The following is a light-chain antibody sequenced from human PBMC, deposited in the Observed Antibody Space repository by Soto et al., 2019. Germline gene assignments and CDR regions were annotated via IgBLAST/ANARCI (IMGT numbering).Light chain of an antibody. CDR3: QTLGTGIQV. CDR1: SEYITYA. CDR2: INCDGTP. J-gene: IGLJ3*02. V-gene: IGLV4-69*01. Sequence: QPVLSQSPAASAYLGASVKLTCTLSSEYITYAIAWHQQQSGPGPRFLMKINCDGTPRKGDGFFARFSGSSSGAERHLTISSHQSEDGADYYCQTLGTGIQVFGGGTKLTVL.